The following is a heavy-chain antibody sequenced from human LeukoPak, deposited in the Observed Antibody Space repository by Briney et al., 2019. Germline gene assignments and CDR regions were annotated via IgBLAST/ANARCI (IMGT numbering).Heavy chain of an antibody. CDR1: GGSFSGYY. D-gene: IGHD6-13*01. V-gene: IGHV4-34*01. Sequence: SQTLSLTCAVYGGSFSGYYWSWIRQPPGKGLEWIGEINHNGSTNYNPSLKSRVTISIDTSKNQLSLKLSSVTAADTALYYCARGPGTWYYYWGQGTLVTVSS. J-gene: IGHJ4*02. CDR3: ARGPGTWYYY. CDR2: INHNGST.